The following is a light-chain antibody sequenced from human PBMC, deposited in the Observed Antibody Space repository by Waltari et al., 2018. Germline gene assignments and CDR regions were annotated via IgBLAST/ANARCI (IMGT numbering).Light chain of an antibody. V-gene: IGLV7-46*01. CDR2: DTD. CDR1: TGAVTSTHH. J-gene: IGLJ3*02. CDR3: LLSFYDIRA. Sequence: QAEVTQEPSPTVSPGGTVTPSCGPCTGAVTSTHHPYWFLQKPGQVPRTLIYDTDNKHSWTPARFSGSLLGGKAALTLSGAQPEDEAVYYCLLSFYDIRAFGGGTKLTVL.